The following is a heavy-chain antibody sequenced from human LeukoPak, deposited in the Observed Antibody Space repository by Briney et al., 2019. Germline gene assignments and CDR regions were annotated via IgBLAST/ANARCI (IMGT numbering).Heavy chain of an antibody. CDR1: GFTFSTYW. J-gene: IGHJ4*02. CDR3: ARDGVSTVDFDY. D-gene: IGHD1-14*01. V-gene: IGHV3-74*01. Sequence: GGSLRLSCAASGFTFSTYWMHWVRQAPGKGPVWVSRINYDGTDTVYTDSVKGRFTISRDNAKNTLYLQMNSLRAEDTAVYYCARDGVSTVDFDYWGQGALVTVSS. CDR2: INYDGTDT.